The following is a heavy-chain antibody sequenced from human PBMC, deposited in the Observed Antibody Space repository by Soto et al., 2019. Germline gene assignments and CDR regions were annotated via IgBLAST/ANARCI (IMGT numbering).Heavy chain of an antibody. CDR1: GGSISSSSYY. Sequence: QLQLQESGPGLVKPSETLSLTCTVSGGSISSSSYYWGWIRQPPGKGLEWIGTIYYSGSTYYNPSLKSRVTISVDTSKNQFSLKLSSVTAADTAVYYCAGTTVTYWFDPWGQGTLVTVSS. CDR3: AGTTVTYWFDP. D-gene: IGHD4-17*01. J-gene: IGHJ5*02. CDR2: IYYSGST. V-gene: IGHV4-39*01.